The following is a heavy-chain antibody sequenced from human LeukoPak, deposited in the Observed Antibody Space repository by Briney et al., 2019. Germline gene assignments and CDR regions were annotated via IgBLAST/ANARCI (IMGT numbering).Heavy chain of an antibody. Sequence: PGGSLRLSCAASGFTFSSYAMSWVRQAPGKGLEWVSAISIGGNGYYADSVKGRFTISRDNSKNTLDLQMNSLRAEDTAVYYCARRSVSRCFDLWGRGTLITVSS. V-gene: IGHV3-23*01. CDR1: GFTFSSYA. D-gene: IGHD4-17*01. CDR3: ARRSVSRCFDL. CDR2: ISIGGNG. J-gene: IGHJ2*01.